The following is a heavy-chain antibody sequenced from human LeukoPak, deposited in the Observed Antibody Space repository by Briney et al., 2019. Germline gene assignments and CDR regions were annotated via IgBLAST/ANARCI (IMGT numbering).Heavy chain of an antibody. Sequence: GGSLRLSCAASGFTFSSYDMSWVRQAPGKGLEWVSAISAGGDLTNYADSVKGRFTISRDSSKNMLYVQMNSLRAEDTAVYYCAKGLISSATYFSYFDYWGQGTLVTVSS. V-gene: IGHV3-23*01. CDR2: ISAGGDLT. D-gene: IGHD1-26*01. CDR3: AKGLISSATYFSYFDY. CDR1: GFTFSSYD. J-gene: IGHJ4*02.